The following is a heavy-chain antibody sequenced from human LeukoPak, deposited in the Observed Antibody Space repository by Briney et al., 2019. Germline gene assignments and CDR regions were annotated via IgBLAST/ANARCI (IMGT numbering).Heavy chain of an antibody. CDR2: IYYSGST. D-gene: IGHD5-18*01. CDR1: GGSISSYY. Sequence: SETLSLTCTVSGGSISSYYWSWIRQPPGKGLEWIGYIYYSGSTNYNPSLKSRVTISVDTSKNQFSLKLSSVTAADTAVYYCARGISYVDTAMVKYNWFDPWGQGTLVTVSS. V-gene: IGHV4-59*01. CDR3: ARGISYVDTAMVKYNWFDP. J-gene: IGHJ5*02.